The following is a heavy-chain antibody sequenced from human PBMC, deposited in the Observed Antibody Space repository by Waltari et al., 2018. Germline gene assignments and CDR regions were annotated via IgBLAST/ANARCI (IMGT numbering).Heavy chain of an antibody. CDR3: AHGGKRSGWYSPGGFDI. J-gene: IGHJ3*02. CDR1: GFSLSTSGVG. D-gene: IGHD6-19*01. CDR2: IYWNDDK. V-gene: IGHV2-5*01. Sequence: QITLTESGPTLVKPTQTLTLTCTFSGFSLSTSGVGVGWIRQPPGKALEWLALIYWNDDKRYSPSLKCRLTITTDTPKIQVVLTVANMEPVDSATSYCAHGGKRSGWYSPGGFDIWGQGTMVTVSS.